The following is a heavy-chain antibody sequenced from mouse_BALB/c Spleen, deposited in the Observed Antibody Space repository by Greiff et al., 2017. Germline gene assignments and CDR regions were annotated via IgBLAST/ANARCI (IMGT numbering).Heavy chain of an antibody. CDR1: GYTFTSYW. D-gene: IGHD1-1*01. V-gene: IGHV1S22*01. J-gene: IGHJ3*01. CDR3: TRSGSRDPCAY. CDR2: IYPGSGST. Sequence: LQQPGSELVRPGASVKLSCKASGYTFTSYWMHWVKQRPGQGLEWIGNIYPGSGSTNYDEKFKSKATLTVDTSSSTAYMQLSSLTSEDSAVYYCTRSGSRDPCAYWGQGTLVTVSA.